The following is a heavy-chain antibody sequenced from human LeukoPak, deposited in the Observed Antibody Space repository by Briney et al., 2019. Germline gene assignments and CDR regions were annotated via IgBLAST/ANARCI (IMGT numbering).Heavy chain of an antibody. V-gene: IGHV1-69*06. D-gene: IGHD3-22*01. J-gene: IGHJ3*02. Sequence: GSSVKVSCKASGGTFSSYAISWVRQAPGQGLEWMGGIIPIFGTANYAQKFQGRVTITADKSTSTAYMELSSLRSEDTAVYYCIMYYYDSSGYRDDAFDIWGQGTMVTVSS. CDR3: IMYYYDSSGYRDDAFDI. CDR1: GGTFSSYA. CDR2: IIPIFGTA.